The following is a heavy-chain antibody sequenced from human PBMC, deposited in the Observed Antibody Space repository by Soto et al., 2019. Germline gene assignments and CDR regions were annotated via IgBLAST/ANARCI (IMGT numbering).Heavy chain of an antibody. CDR3: ARDYYDSSGPGAFDI. CDR2: INSDGSST. D-gene: IGHD3-22*01. Sequence: EVQLVESGGGLPGGSLRLSCAASGFTFSSYWMHWVRQAPGKGLVWVSRINSDGSSTSYADSVKGRFTISRDNAKNTLYLQMNSLRAEDTAVYYCARDYYDSSGPGAFDIWGQGTMDTVSS. CDR1: GFTFSSYW. V-gene: IGHV3-74*01. J-gene: IGHJ3*02.